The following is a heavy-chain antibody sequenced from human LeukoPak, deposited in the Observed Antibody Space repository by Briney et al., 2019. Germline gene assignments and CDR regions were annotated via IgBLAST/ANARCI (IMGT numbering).Heavy chain of an antibody. CDR2: ISSSGATI. CDR1: GFTFSTYS. J-gene: IGHJ5*02. Sequence: GGSLRLSCVVSGFTFSTYSMNWVRQAPGKGLEWLSYISSSGATIYYLDSVKGRFTISRDNAKNSLYLQMSSLTDEDTAVYYCARARSPGSGQLWFDPWGQGTLVSVSS. D-gene: IGHD2-15*01. V-gene: IGHV3-48*02. CDR3: ARARSPGSGQLWFDP.